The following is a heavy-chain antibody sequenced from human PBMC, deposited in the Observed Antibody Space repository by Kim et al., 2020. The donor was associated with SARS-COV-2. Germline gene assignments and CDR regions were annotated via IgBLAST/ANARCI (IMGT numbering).Heavy chain of an antibody. J-gene: IGHJ6*02. CDR3: ARAHITMIVVSYGMDV. V-gene: IGHV3-33*01. CDR2: IWYDGSNK. D-gene: IGHD3-22*01. Sequence: GGSLRLSCAASGFTFSSYGMHWVRQAPGKGLEWVAVIWYDGSNKYYADSVKGRFTISRDNSKNTLYLQMNSLRAEDTAVYYYARAHITMIVVSYGMDVWGQGTTVTVSS. CDR1: GFTFSSYG.